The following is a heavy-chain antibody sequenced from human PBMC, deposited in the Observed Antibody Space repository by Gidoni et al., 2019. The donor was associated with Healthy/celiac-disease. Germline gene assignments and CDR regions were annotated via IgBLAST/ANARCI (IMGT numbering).Heavy chain of an antibody. D-gene: IGHD2-2*01. J-gene: IGHJ3*02. CDR2: IYYSGST. CDR3: ASQLLFLSQAFDI. Sequence: GKGLEWIGSIYYSGSTYYNPSLKSRVTISVDTSKNQFSLKLSSVTAADTAVYYCASQLLFLSQAFDIWGQGTMVTVSS. V-gene: IGHV4-39*01.